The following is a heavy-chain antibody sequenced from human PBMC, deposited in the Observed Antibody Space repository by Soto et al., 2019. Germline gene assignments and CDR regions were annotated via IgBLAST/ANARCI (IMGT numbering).Heavy chain of an antibody. CDR2: IYWDDDK. J-gene: IGHJ5*02. D-gene: IGHD2-2*02. CDR1: GFSLSTSGVG. Sequence: QITLKESGPTLVKPTQTLTLTCTFSGFSLSTSGVGVGWIRQPPGKALEWLALIYWDDDKRYSPSLKSRLTITTDTSKNQVVLTMTNMDPVDTATYYCARGLGYCISTSCYMWFDPWGQGTLVTVSS. V-gene: IGHV2-5*02. CDR3: ARGLGYCISTSCYMWFDP.